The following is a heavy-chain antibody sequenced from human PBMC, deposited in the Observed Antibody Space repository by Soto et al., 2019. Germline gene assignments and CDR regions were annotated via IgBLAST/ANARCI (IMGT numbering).Heavy chain of an antibody. CDR1: SDSITNYY. CDR3: ARVGGPGGWY. V-gene: IGHV4-59*01. J-gene: IGHJ4*02. CDR2: IHDSGRS. D-gene: IGHD2-15*01. Sequence: QVQLQESGPGLVKPSETLSLTCTVSSDSITNYYWSWIRQSPGKGLEWIGYIHDSGRSNYNPSLRGREKISEDRSKKHFSRKRNSVTAADTAVYYCARVGGPGGWYWGQGTLVTVSS.